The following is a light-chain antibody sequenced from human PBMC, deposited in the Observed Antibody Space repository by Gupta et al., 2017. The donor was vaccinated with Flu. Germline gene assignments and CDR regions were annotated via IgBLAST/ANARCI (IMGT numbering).Light chain of an antibody. CDR2: GAS. J-gene: IGKJ2*01. CDR1: QSVDKN. V-gene: IGKV3-15*01. Sequence: VLTQSPATLSVSLGERATLSCRASQSVDKNLAWYQQKPGQAPRLIIFGASNRATGCPARFSGSGSGTEFTLTISGLQSEDFAVYYCQQFGATFGQGTKL. CDR3: QQFGAT.